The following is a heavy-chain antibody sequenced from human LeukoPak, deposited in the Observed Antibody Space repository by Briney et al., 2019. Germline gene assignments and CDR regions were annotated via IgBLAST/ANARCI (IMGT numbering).Heavy chain of an antibody. CDR2: INHSGST. CDR1: GGSFSGYY. CDR3: AREGWLVRGVISYYYYMDV. J-gene: IGHJ6*03. V-gene: IGHV4-34*01. Sequence: SETLSLTCAVYGGSFSGYYWSWIRQPPGKGLEWIGEINHSGSTNYNPSLKSRVTISVDTSKNQFSLKLSSVTAADAAVYYCAREGWLVRGVISYYYYMDVWGKGTTVTISS. D-gene: IGHD3-10*01.